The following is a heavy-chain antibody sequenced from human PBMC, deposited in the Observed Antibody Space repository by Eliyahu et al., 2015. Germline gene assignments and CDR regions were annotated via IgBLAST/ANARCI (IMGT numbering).Heavy chain of an antibody. CDR3: ARGGSAXRFDY. V-gene: IGHV3-11*01. CDR2: ITSTSSPI. J-gene: IGHJ4*02. D-gene: IGHD2-15*01. Sequence: QVQLVESGXGLVKPGGSLRLSXAXXGFXFSDYYMSWIRQAPGKGLEWLSYITSTSSPIFYADSVKGRFTISRDNAKNSLYLQMNSLRAEDTAVYYCARGGSAXRFDYWGQGTLVTVSS. CDR1: GFXFSDYY.